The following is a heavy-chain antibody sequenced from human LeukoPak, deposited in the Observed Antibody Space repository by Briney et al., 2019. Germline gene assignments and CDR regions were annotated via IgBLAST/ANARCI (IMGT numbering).Heavy chain of an antibody. Sequence: ASVKVSCKASGYTFTGYYMHWVRQAPGQGLEWMGWINPNSGGTNYSQKFQGRVTMTRDTSISTAYMEMSRQTFDDTAVYYCARSARHCNNGVCFTDYYIDLWGKGTTVIVSS. J-gene: IGHJ6*03. CDR2: INPNSGGT. CDR1: GYTFTGYY. D-gene: IGHD2-8*01. CDR3: ARSARHCNNGVCFTDYYIDL. V-gene: IGHV1-2*02.